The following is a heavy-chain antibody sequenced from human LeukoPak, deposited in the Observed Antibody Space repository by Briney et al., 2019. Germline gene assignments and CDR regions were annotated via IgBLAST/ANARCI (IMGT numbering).Heavy chain of an antibody. CDR2: ILYSGST. V-gene: IGHV4-39*07. CDR3: ARDKGGYYGSGSYYFS. Sequence: SETLSLTCTVSGGSISSSSYYWGWIRQPPGKGLEWIGSILYSGSTYYNPSLKSRVTVSLDTSKNQFSLKLSSVTAADTAVYYCARDKGGYYGSGSYYFSWGQGTLVTVSS. D-gene: IGHD3-10*01. J-gene: IGHJ5*02. CDR1: GGSISSSSYY.